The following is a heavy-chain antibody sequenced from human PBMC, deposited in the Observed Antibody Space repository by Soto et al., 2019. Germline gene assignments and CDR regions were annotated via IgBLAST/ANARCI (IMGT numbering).Heavy chain of an antibody. J-gene: IGHJ2*01. CDR2: ISGSGGST. CDR3: AKSGWGVVVPTVNWYFDL. Sequence: EVQLLEAGGGLVQPGGSLRLSCAASGFTFSSHAMSWVRQAPGEGLEWDSAISGSGGSTYYADFVEGRFTISRDNSKNTLYLQMNSLRAEDTAVYYCAKSGWGVVVPTVNWYFDLWGRGTLVTVSS. CDR1: GFTFSSHA. D-gene: IGHD2-21*01. V-gene: IGHV3-23*01.